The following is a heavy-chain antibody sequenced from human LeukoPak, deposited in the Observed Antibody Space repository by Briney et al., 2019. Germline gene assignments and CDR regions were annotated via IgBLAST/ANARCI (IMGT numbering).Heavy chain of an antibody. CDR2: IYYSGST. Sequence: TSETLSLTCTVSGGSISSYYWSWIRQPPGKGLEWIGYIYYSGSTNYNPSLKSRVTISVDTSKNQFFLKLSSVTAADTAVYYCATPGYCSGGSCYDHAFDIWGQGTMVTVSS. V-gene: IGHV4-59*01. J-gene: IGHJ3*02. D-gene: IGHD2-15*01. CDR1: GGSISSYY. CDR3: ATPGYCSGGSCYDHAFDI.